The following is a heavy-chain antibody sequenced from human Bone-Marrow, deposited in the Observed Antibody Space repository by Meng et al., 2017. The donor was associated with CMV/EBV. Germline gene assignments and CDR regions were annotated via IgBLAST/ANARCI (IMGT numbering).Heavy chain of an antibody. CDR1: GGSVSSGSYY. D-gene: IGHD5-18*01. CDR3: ARLKTREYSYGHFDY. Sequence: GSLRLSCTVSGGSVSSGSYYWSWIRQPPGEGLEWIGYIYYSGSTNYNPALKSRVTISVYTSKNQFSLKLNSVTAADTAVYYCARLKTREYSYGHFDYWGQRTLVTVSS. J-gene: IGHJ4*02. CDR2: IYYSGST. V-gene: IGHV4-61*01.